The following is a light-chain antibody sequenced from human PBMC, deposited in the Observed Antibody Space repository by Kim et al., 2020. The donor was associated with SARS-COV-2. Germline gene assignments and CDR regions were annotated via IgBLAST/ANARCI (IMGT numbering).Light chain of an antibody. CDR1: QSVSSY. CDR3: KQRSNWPPIT. Sequence: EIVLTQSPATLSLSPGERATLSCRASQSVSSYLAWYQQKPGQAPRLLIYDASNRATGIPARFSGSGSGTDFTLTISGLEPEDFAVYYCKQRSNWPPITFGQGTRLEIK. V-gene: IGKV3-11*01. CDR2: DAS. J-gene: IGKJ5*01.